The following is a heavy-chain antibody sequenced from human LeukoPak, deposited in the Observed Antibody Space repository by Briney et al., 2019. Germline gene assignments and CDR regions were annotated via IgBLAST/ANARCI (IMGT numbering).Heavy chain of an antibody. CDR1: GGSISSYY. CDR2: IHYTGST. V-gene: IGHV4-59*08. CDR3: ARWNYFDNSGYYSDWYFDL. Sequence: SETLSLTCSVSGGSISSYYWSWIRQPTGKGLEWIGYIHYTGSTNYNPSLKSRVTMSLDTSKNQFSMELMSVTAADMAVYYCARWNYFDNSGYYSDWYFDLWGRGTLVTVSS. D-gene: IGHD3-22*01. J-gene: IGHJ2*01.